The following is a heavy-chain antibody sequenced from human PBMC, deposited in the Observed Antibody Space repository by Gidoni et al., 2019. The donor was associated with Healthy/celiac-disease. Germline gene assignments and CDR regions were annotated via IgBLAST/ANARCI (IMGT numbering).Heavy chain of an antibody. J-gene: IGHJ5*02. CDR3: AREPYCSGGSCYQYNWFDP. D-gene: IGHD2-15*01. V-gene: IGHV1-69*01. Sequence: QVQLVQSGAEVKKPGSAVKVSCKASGGTFSSYAISWVRQAPGQGLEWMGGIIPICGTANYAQKFQGRVTITADESTSTAYMELSSLRSEDTAVYYCAREPYCSGGSCYQYNWFDPWGQGTLVTVSS. CDR1: GGTFSSYA. CDR2: IIPICGTA.